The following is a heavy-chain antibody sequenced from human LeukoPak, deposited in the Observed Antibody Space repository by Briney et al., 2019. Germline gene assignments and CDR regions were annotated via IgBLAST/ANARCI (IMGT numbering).Heavy chain of an antibody. V-gene: IGHV1-46*01. CDR3: ARDRRYGDFLLNC. CDR1: GYTFTSYY. Sequence: ASVKVSRKASGYTFTSYYMHWVRQAPGQGLEGMGIINPSGGSTSYAQKFQGRVTMTRDTSTSTVYMELNSLRSEDTAVYYCARDRRYGDFLLNCWGQGTLVTVSS. D-gene: IGHD4-17*01. J-gene: IGHJ4*02. CDR2: INPSGGST.